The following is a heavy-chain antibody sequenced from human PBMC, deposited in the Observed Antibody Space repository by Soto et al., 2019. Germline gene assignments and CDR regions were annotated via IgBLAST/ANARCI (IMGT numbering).Heavy chain of an antibody. Sequence: GGSLRLSCAASGFTISSYWMHWVRQAPGKGLVWVSRINTDGSSTSCADSVKGRFTTSRDNAKNTLYLQMNSLRAEDTAVYYCTRRLSVVGTSSFDYWGQGTLVTVSS. J-gene: IGHJ4*02. CDR3: TRRLSVVGTSSFDY. CDR2: INTDGSST. CDR1: GFTISSYW. V-gene: IGHV3-74*01. D-gene: IGHD2-15*01.